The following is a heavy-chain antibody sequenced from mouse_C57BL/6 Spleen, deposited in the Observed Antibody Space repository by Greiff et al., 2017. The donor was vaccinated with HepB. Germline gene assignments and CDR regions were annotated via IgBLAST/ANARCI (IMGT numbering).Heavy chain of an antibody. D-gene: IGHD1-1*01. CDR3: ARSGSYYYGSSYYFDY. CDR1: GYTFTSYW. CDR2: IDPSDSYT. J-gene: IGHJ2*01. V-gene: IGHV1-69*01. Sequence: LQQPGAELVMPGASVKLSCKASGYTFTSYWMHWVKQRPGQGLEWIGEIDPSDSYTNYNQKFKGKSTLTVDKSSSTAYMQLSSLTSEDSAVYYCARSGSYYYGSSYYFDYWGQGTTLTVSS.